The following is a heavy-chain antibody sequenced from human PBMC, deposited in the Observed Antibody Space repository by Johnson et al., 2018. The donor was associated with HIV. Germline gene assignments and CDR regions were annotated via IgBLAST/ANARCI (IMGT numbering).Heavy chain of an antibody. D-gene: IGHD6-19*01. Sequence: VQLVESGGGVVRPGGSLRLSCAASGFTFSSYWMSWVRQAPGKGLEWVANINQDGSEKYYVDSVKGRFTISRDNARNSLYLQMNSLRVEDTAVYYCAKREYPGIAVAGSAYDDAFDIWGQGTMVTVSS. V-gene: IGHV3-7*02. CDR2: INQDGSEK. CDR1: GFTFSSYW. CDR3: AKREYPGIAVAGSAYDDAFDI. J-gene: IGHJ3*02.